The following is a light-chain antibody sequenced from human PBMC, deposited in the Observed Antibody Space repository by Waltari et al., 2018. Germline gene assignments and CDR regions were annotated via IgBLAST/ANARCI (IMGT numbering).Light chain of an antibody. CDR1: QNLLYNSDNKNY. CDR2: WAS. J-gene: IGKJ2*01. CDR3: QQCYSTPYT. V-gene: IGKV4-1*01. Sequence: DIVMTQSPDSLAVSLGERVPINCRSSQNLLYNSDNKNYLAWFQQKPGQPPKLLIYWASTRESGVPDRFSGSGSGTEFTLTISSLQAADVAVYYCQQCYSTPYTSGQGTKLEIK.